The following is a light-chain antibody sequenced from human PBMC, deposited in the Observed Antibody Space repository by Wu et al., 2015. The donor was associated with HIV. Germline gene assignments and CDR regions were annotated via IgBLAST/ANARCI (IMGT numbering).Light chain of an antibody. J-gene: IGKJ5*01. CDR1: QSITNNY. V-gene: IGKV3-20*01. Sequence: EIVLKQSPGTLSLSVGDRVALSCRASQSITNNYLAWYQQRPGQAPRLLIYETSNRATGIPDRFVGSGSGTEFTLTINRLEPGDFAIFYCQQYGGSPITFGQGTRLEI. CDR3: QQYGGSPIT. CDR2: ETS.